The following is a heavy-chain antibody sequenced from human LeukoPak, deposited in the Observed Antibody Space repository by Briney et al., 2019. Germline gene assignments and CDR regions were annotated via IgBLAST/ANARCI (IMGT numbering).Heavy chain of an antibody. CDR2: ISGSGGST. Sequence: GGSLRLSCAASGFTFSSYAMNWVRQAPGKGLEWVSGISGSGGSTYYADSVKGRFTISRDNSKNTVYLQMNSLRAEDTAVYYCAKDRAWGVGANDQWFDPWGQGTLVTVSS. CDR3: AKDRAWGVGANDQWFDP. V-gene: IGHV3-23*01. D-gene: IGHD1-26*01. J-gene: IGHJ5*02. CDR1: GFTFSSYA.